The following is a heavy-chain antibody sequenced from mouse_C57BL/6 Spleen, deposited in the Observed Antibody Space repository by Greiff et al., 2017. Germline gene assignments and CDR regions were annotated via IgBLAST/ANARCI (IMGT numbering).Heavy chain of an antibody. CDR2: IDPSDSET. CDR3: ARSYWEGDWFAY. J-gene: IGHJ3*01. D-gene: IGHD4-1*01. Sequence: VQLQQPGAELVRPGSSVKLSCKASGYTFTSYWMHWVKQRPIQGLEWIGNIDPSDSETHYNHKFKVKATLTVDQSSSTAYMQLSSLTSEDSAVYYCARSYWEGDWFAYWGQGTLVTVSA. CDR1: GYTFTSYW. V-gene: IGHV1-52*01.